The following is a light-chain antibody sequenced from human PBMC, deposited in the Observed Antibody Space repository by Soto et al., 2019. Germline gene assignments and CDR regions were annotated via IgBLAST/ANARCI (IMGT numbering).Light chain of an antibody. Sequence: AIQMTQSPSSLSASVGDRVTITCRASQGIRADLAWYQQRPGKAPKLLICAASSLQSGVPSRFSGSGSGTDVTLIISSMQPDDFATYYRLQDYDYPHTLGQGSKLEIK. CDR3: LQDYDYPHT. CDR2: AAS. V-gene: IGKV1-6*01. J-gene: IGKJ2*01. CDR1: QGIRAD.